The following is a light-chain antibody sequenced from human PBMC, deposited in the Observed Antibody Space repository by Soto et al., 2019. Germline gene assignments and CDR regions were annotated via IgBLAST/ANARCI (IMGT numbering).Light chain of an antibody. CDR3: SSYTSSSTVV. J-gene: IGLJ2*01. Sequence: QSVLTQPASVSGSPGQSITVSCTGTSSDVGGYNYVSWYQQHPGKAPKLLISDVIKRPSVVSNRFAGSKSGNTASLTISGLQAEDEADYYCSSYTSSSTVVFGGGTQLTVL. V-gene: IGLV2-14*01. CDR2: DVI. CDR1: SSDVGGYNY.